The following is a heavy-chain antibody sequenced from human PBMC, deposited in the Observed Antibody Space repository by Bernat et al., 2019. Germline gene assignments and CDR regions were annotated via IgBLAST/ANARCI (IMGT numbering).Heavy chain of an antibody. Sequence: QLQLQESGPGLVKPSETLSLTCTVSGGSISSSSYYWGWIRQPPGKGLEWIGSIYYSGSTYYNPSLKSRVTISVDTSKNQFSLKLSSVTAADTAVYYCARLRGYDNILGLGELSPYYFDYWGQGTLVTVSS. CDR2: IYYSGST. J-gene: IGHJ4*02. V-gene: IGHV4-39*01. D-gene: IGHD3-16*02. CDR3: ARLRGYDNILGLGELSPYYFDY. CDR1: GGSISSSSYY.